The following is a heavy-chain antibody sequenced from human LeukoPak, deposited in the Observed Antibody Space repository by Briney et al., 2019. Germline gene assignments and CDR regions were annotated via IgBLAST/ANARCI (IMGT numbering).Heavy chain of an antibody. CDR2: IYYSGNT. CDR1: GGSVSSDTHY. D-gene: IGHD1-1*01. J-gene: IGHJ4*02. CDR3: ARASWDDVGTDY. V-gene: IGHV4-61*01. Sequence: SETLSLTCTVSGGSVSSDTHYWSWIRQPPGKGLEWIGDIYYSGNTNYNPSLKSRVTISVDTSQNQFSLKLHSLTAADTAIYYCARASWDDVGTDYWGQGTLVTVSS.